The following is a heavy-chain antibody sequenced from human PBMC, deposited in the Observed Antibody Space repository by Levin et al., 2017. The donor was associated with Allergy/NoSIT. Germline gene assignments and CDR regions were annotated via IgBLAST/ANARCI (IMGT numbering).Heavy chain of an antibody. CDR2: ISSYGGTI. CDR1: GFTFSDYY. CDR3: ARQGTGTFLYPPEIDY. J-gene: IGHJ4*02. V-gene: IGHV3-11*01. Sequence: PGGSLRLSCTASGFTFSDYYMSWIRQAPGKGLEWISYISSYGGTIYYADSVKGRFTISRDNAKNSLYLQLNSLRAEDTAVYYCARQGTGTFLYPPEIDYWGQGTLVTVSS. D-gene: IGHD1-1*01.